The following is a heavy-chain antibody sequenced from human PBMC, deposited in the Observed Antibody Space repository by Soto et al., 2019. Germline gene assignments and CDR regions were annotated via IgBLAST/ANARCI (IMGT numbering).Heavy chain of an antibody. D-gene: IGHD6-13*01. CDR1: GFTFSNAW. Sequence: GGSLRLSCAASGFTFSNAWMNWVRQAPGKGLEWVGRIKSKTDGGTTDYAAPVKGRLPISRDDSKNTLYLQMNSLKTADTAVYYCTTVDSSSWYVGSYYYGMDVWGQGTTVTVSS. V-gene: IGHV3-15*07. J-gene: IGHJ6*02. CDR3: TTVDSSSWYVGSYYYGMDV. CDR2: IKSKTDGGTT.